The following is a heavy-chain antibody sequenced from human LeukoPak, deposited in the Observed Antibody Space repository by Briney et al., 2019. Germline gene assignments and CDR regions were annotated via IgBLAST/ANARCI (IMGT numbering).Heavy chain of an antibody. Sequence: PGGSLRLSCAASGFTVSSNYMSWVRQAPGKGLEWVSVIYSGGSTYYADSVKGRFTISRDNSKNTLYLQMNSLRAEDTAVYYCARDYYDSENYYYYGMDVWGQGTTVTVSS. CDR3: ARDYYDSENYYYYGMDV. CDR2: IYSGGST. V-gene: IGHV3-53*01. D-gene: IGHD3-22*01. J-gene: IGHJ6*02. CDR1: GFTVSSNY.